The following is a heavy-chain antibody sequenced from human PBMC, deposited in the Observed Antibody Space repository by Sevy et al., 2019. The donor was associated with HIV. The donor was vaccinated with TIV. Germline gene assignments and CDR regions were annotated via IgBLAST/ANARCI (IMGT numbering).Heavy chain of an antibody. D-gene: IGHD2-2*02. V-gene: IGHV3-53*01. Sequence: GGSLRLSCAASGFPVSSSYMNWVRQAPGKVLEWVSVLYSGSKTDYADSVKGRFTISRDNSKNTLYLQTNSLRAEDTAVYYCARDKNTFYYGMDVWGQGTTVTVSS. CDR2: LYSGSKT. CDR1: GFPVSSSY. CDR3: ARDKNTFYYGMDV. J-gene: IGHJ6*02.